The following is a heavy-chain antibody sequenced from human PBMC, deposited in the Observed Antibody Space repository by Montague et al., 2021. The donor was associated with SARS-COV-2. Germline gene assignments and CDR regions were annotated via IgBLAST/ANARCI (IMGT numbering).Heavy chain of an antibody. CDR3: TGRLHGFNRHYFDY. J-gene: IGHJ4*02. CDR1: GASFNGYY. CDR2: INHSGST. Sequence: SETLSLTCAVYGASFNGYYWTWIRQPPGKGLEWIGEINHSGSTSYNPSLRSRVTISVDTSKNQFSLKLTSVTAADTAMYYCTGRLHGFNRHYFDYWGQGTLVTVSS. D-gene: IGHD5-24*01. V-gene: IGHV4-34*01.